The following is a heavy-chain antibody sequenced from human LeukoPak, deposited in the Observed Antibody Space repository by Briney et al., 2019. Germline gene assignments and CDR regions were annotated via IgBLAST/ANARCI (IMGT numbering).Heavy chain of an antibody. CDR3: ARVQHTQWLVRGIDY. Sequence: KPSETLSLTCTVSGGSISSYYWSWIRQPPGKGLEWIGEINHSGSTNYNPSLKSRVTISVDTSKNQFSLKLSSVTAADTAVYYCARVQHTQWLVRGIDYWGQGTLVTVSS. J-gene: IGHJ4*02. CDR1: GGSISSYY. CDR2: INHSGST. V-gene: IGHV4-34*01. D-gene: IGHD6-19*01.